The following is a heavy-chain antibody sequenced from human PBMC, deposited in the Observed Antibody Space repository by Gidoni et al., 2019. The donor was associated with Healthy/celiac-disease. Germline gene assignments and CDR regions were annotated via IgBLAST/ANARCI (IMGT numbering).Heavy chain of an antibody. CDR3: ARPSYDSSGYSDY. Sequence: QFQLVQSGAVVKTPGSSVKVSCTPSGCTFISYTISWLRQAPGQGLEWMGRIIPILGIANYAQKFQGRVTITADKSTSTAYMELSSLGSEDTAVYYCARPSYDSSGYSDYWGQGTLVTVSS. CDR1: GCTFISYT. CDR2: IIPILGIA. J-gene: IGHJ4*02. V-gene: IGHV1-69*02. D-gene: IGHD3-22*01.